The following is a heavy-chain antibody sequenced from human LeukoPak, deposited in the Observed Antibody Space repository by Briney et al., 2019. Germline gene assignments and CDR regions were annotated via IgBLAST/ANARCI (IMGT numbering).Heavy chain of an antibody. D-gene: IGHD2-15*01. J-gene: IGHJ5*02. V-gene: IGHV4-31*11. CDR3: ARTKHSGYCSGGSCYSSSLFDP. CDR2: IYYSGST. Sequence: SETLSLTCAVYGGSFSGYYWSWIRQHPGKGLEWIGYIYYSGSTYYNPSLKSRVTISVDTSKNQFSLKLSSVTAADTAVYYCARTKHSGYCSGGSCYSSSLFDPWGQGTLVTVSS. CDR1: GGSFSGYY.